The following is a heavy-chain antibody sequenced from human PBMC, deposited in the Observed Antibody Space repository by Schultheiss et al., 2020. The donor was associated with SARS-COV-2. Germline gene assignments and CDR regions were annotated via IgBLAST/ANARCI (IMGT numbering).Heavy chain of an antibody. D-gene: IGHD3-22*01. Sequence: GESLKISCAASGFTFSDYYMSWIRQAPGKGLEWVSYISSSSSYTNYADSVKGRFTISRDNAKNSLYLQMNSLRAEDTAVYYCARGLYYYDSSGYYYFDYWGQGTLVTVSS. CDR1: GFTFSDYY. CDR2: ISSSSSYT. J-gene: IGHJ4*02. CDR3: ARGLYYYDSSGYYYFDY. V-gene: IGHV3-11*05.